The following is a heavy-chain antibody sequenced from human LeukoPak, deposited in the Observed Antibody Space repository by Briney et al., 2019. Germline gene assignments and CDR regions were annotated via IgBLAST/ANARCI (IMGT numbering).Heavy chain of an antibody. CDR1: GFTFSSYA. D-gene: IGHD2-2*01. J-gene: IGHJ4*02. V-gene: IGHV3-23*01. Sequence: GGSLRLSCAASGFTFSSYAMSWVRQAPGKGLEWVSAISGSGGSTYYADSVKGRFTISRDNSKNTLYLQMNSLRAEDTAVYYCAKEYCSSTSCYFHYFDYRGQGTLVTVSS. CDR2: ISGSGGST. CDR3: AKEYCSSTSCYFHYFDY.